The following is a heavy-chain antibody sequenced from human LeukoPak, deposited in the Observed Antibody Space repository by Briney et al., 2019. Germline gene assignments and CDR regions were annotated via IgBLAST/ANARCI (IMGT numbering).Heavy chain of an antibody. Sequence: SGGSLTLSCAASGFTFDGYAMHWVRQAPGKGLEWVWEISWNCGSIGYPDSEKGRFTVSRDNAKNSLYLQMNSLRAEDMAVCDWAELGITMIGGVWGKGTTVTISS. V-gene: IGHV3-9*03. D-gene: IGHD3-10*02. CDR3: AELGITMIGGV. CDR2: ISWNCGSI. J-gene: IGHJ6*04. CDR1: GFTFDGYA.